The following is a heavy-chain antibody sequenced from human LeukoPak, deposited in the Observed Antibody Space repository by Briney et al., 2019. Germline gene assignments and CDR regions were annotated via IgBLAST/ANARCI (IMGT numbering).Heavy chain of an antibody. CDR3: ARGTKSGLGESSVDY. D-gene: IGHD3-16*01. J-gene: IGHJ4*02. Sequence: ASVKVSCKASGYTFTSYDINWVRQATGQGLEWMGWMNPNSGNTGYAQKFQGRVIITRNTSISTAYMELNSLRSEDTAVYYCARGTKSGLGESSVDYWGQGTLVTVSS. V-gene: IGHV1-8*03. CDR2: MNPNSGNT. CDR1: GYTFTSYD.